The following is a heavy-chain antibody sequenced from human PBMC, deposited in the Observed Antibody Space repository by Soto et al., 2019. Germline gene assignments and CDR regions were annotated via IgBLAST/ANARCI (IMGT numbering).Heavy chain of an antibody. J-gene: IGHJ6*02. Sequence: PGGSLRLSCAASGFTFSSYWMHWVRQAPGKGLVWVSRIKSDGSGTYYADSVKGRLTISRDNSKNTLYLQMNSLRAEDTAVYYCARQAGSYYDILPLSPHYGMDVWGQGTTVTVSS. CDR3: ARQAGSYYDILPLSPHYGMDV. V-gene: IGHV3-74*01. CDR1: GFTFSSYW. CDR2: IKSDGSGT. D-gene: IGHD3-9*01.